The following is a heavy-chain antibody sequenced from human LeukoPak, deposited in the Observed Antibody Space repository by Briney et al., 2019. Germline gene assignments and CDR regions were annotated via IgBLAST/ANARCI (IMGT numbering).Heavy chain of an antibody. Sequence: GGSLRLSCPASGFTFSSYGMHWVRQAPGKGLEWVAFIRYDGSNKYYADSVKGRFTISRDNSKNTLYLQMNSLRAEDTAVYYCAKDPSSSWATRYYYYMDVWGKGTTVTVSS. J-gene: IGHJ6*03. CDR3: AKDPSSSWATRYYYYMDV. V-gene: IGHV3-30*02. CDR1: GFTFSSYG. CDR2: IRYDGSNK. D-gene: IGHD6-13*01.